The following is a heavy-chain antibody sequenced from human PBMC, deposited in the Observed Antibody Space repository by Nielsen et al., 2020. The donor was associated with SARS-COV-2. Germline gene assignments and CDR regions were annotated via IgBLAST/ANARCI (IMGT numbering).Heavy chain of an antibody. J-gene: IGHJ5*01. CDR2: IYYSGSA. D-gene: IGHD4-17*01. Sequence: SETLSLTCTVSGGSISNVGYYWSWIRQHPGKGLGWIGYIYYSGSAQYNPSLESRVSMSVDTSNNYFSLSLTSVTAADTAVYYCARVDYGDYGAGMWFDSWGQGILVTVSS. CDR3: ARVDYGDYGAGMWFDS. CDR1: GGSISNVGYY. V-gene: IGHV4-31*03.